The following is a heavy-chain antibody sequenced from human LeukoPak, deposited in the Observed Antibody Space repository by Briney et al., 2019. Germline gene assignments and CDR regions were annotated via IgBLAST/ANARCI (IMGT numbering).Heavy chain of an antibody. CDR3: AREGVTIFGVGPLVDP. Sequence: GRSLRLSCAASGLTFSSYAMHWVRQAPGKGLEWVAVISYDGSNKYYADSVKGRFTISRDNSKNTLYLQMNSLRAEDTAVYYCAREGVTIFGVGPLVDPWGQGTLVTVSS. CDR2: ISYDGSNK. J-gene: IGHJ5*02. D-gene: IGHD3-3*01. V-gene: IGHV3-30-3*01. CDR1: GLTFSSYA.